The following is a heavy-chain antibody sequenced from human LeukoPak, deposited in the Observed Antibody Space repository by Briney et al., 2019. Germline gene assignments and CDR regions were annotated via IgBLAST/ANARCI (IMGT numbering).Heavy chain of an antibody. CDR3: ARAEPFYSDTSAGFDS. CDR1: GGSISSSSYY. J-gene: IGHJ4*02. D-gene: IGHD3-22*01. Sequence: PSETLSLTCTVSGGSISSSSYYWGWIRQPPGKGLESIGYIDYSGSTNYNPSLKSRVTTSVDTSKNQFSLKLTYVTAADTAVYFCARAEPFYSDTSAGFDSWGQGTLVTVSS. CDR2: IDYSGST. V-gene: IGHV4-61*05.